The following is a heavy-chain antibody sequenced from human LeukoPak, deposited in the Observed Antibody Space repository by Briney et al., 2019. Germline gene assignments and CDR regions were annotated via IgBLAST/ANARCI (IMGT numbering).Heavy chain of an antibody. J-gene: IGHJ4*02. V-gene: IGHV3-48*03. Sequence: GGSLRLSCAASGFTFSSYEMNWVRQAPGKGLEWVSYISSSGDAIYYADSVKGRFTISRDNAKNSLYLQMNSLRAEDTAVYYCARDGGTRLKYSFGYGDSWGQGTLVTVSS. CDR3: ARDGGTRLKYSFGYGDS. D-gene: IGHD3-22*01. CDR2: ISSSGDAI. CDR1: GFTFSSYE.